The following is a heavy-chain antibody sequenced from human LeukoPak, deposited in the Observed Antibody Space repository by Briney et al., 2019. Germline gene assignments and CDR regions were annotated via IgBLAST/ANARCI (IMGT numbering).Heavy chain of an antibody. J-gene: IGHJ4*02. CDR1: GFTFINFA. CDR3: ARHQAGGGSAAAGTLDY. Sequence: EASVKVTCKASGFTFINFAMYWVRQAPGQRLEWMGWINPVNDNTKYSQKFQGRVTITRDTSASTAYMELSSLRSEDTAVYYCARHQAGGGSAAAGTLDYWGQGTLVTVSS. CDR2: INPVNDNT. D-gene: IGHD6-13*01. V-gene: IGHV1-3*01.